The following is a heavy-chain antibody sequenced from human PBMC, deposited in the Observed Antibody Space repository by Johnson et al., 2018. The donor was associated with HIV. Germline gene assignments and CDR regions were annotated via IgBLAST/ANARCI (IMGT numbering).Heavy chain of an antibody. CDR2: ISASGATI. D-gene: IGHD1-26*01. CDR3: ATFGGGSFHAFDI. V-gene: IGHV3-11*01. CDR1: GFIFSDYY. Sequence: QVQLVESGGGLVKPGESLRLSCAASGFIFSDYYMSWFRQAPGKGLEWVSYISASGATIYHSDSVKGRFTISRDNSKNSLYLQMNSLRAEDTAVYYCATFGGGSFHAFDIWGQGTMVTVSS. J-gene: IGHJ3*02.